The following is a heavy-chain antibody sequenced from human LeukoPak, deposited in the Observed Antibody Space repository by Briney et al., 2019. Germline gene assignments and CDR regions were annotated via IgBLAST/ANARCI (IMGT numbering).Heavy chain of an antibody. CDR1: GFTFSSYA. CDR3: AKDPSGLDYLDY. Sequence: PGGSLRLSCAASGFTFSSYAMSWVRQAPGKGLEWVSGTSTGGDSTYYADSVKSRLTISRDNSKNTLYLQMNSLGAEDTAVYYCAKDPSGLDYLDYWGQGTLVTVSA. V-gene: IGHV3-23*01. CDR2: TSTGGDST. J-gene: IGHJ4*02.